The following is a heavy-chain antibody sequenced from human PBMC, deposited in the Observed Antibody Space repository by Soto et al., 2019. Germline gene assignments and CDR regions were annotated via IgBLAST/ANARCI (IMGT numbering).Heavy chain of an antibody. CDR2: ISTNGGST. D-gene: IGHD3-22*01. J-gene: IGHJ4*02. Sequence: GSLRLSCSASGFTFSSYAMHWVRQAPGKGLEYVSSISTNGGSTHYADSVKGRFTISRDNSKNTQYLQMSSLRADDTAVYYCVKGEYYYDSSGYYPFDCWGQGTLVTVSS. CDR1: GFTFSSYA. V-gene: IGHV3-64D*06. CDR3: VKGEYYYDSSGYYPFDC.